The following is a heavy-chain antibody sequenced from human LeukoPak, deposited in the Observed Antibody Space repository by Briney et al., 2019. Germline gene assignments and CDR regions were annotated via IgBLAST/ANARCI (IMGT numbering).Heavy chain of an antibody. Sequence: GRSLRLSCAASGFTFSSYGMHWVRQAPGKGLEWVAVISYDGSNKYYADSVKGRFTIPRDNSKNTLYLQMNSLRAEDTAVYYCAKDPRYCSSTSCYYYGMDVWGKGTTVTVSS. CDR3: AKDPRYCSSTSCYYYGMDV. CDR2: ISYDGSNK. J-gene: IGHJ6*04. CDR1: GFTFSSYG. V-gene: IGHV3-30*18. D-gene: IGHD2-2*01.